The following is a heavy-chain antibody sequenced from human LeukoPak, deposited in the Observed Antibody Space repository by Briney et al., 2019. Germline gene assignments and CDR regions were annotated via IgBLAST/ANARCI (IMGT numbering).Heavy chain of an antibody. CDR1: GGTFTSYD. Sequence: GSVKVSCKASGGTFTSYDFNWVRQATGQRPEWMGWMSPNSGDTGYAQKFQDRVTMTRNTSISTAYMELSSLRSDDTAVYYCARGPPNWGYDYWGPGTLVTVSS. V-gene: IGHV1-8*01. CDR2: MSPNSGDT. J-gene: IGHJ4*02. CDR3: ARGPPNWGYDY. D-gene: IGHD7-27*01.